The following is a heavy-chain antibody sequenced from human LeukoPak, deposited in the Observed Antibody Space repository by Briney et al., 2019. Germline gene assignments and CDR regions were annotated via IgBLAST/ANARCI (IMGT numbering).Heavy chain of an antibody. V-gene: IGHV4-59*01. Sequence: PAETLSLTCTVSGGSISSYYWSWIRQPPGKGLEWIGYIYYSGSTNYNPSLKSRVTISVDTSKNQFSLKLSSVTAADTAVYYCAREVGGFDYWGQGTLVTVSS. J-gene: IGHJ4*02. D-gene: IGHD3-16*01. CDR2: IYYSGST. CDR1: GGSISSYY. CDR3: AREVGGFDY.